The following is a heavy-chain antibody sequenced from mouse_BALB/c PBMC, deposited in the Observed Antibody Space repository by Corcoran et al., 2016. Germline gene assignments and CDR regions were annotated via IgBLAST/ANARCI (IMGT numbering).Heavy chain of an antibody. CDR3: ARRGDYLDY. Sequence: QVTLKESGPGILQPSQTLSLTCSFSGFLLRTSGMGVSWIRQPSGKGLEWLAHIYWDDDKRYNPSLKSRLTISKDTSRNQVFLKITSVDTADTATYYCARRGDYLDYWGQGTTLTVSS. CDR2: IYWDDDK. J-gene: IGHJ2*01. CDR1: GFLLRTSGMG. V-gene: IGHV8-12*01.